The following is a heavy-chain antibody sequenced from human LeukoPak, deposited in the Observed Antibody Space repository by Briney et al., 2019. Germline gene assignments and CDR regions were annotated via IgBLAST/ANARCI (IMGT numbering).Heavy chain of an antibody. V-gene: IGHV5-51*01. CDR3: ARQNDFRLDY. CDR1: GYTFSSYW. Sequence: PGESLRISCRGSGYTFSSYWIGWGRQMPGKGLEWMGIIYPGDSDTRYSPSLQAQVTISVDTSIGTAYLQWSSLQASDTPIYYCARQNDFRLDYWGQGTLVTVSS. D-gene: IGHD3-3*01. J-gene: IGHJ4*02. CDR2: IYPGDSDT.